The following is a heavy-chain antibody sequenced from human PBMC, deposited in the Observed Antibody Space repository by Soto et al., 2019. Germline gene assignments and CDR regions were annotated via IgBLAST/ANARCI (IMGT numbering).Heavy chain of an antibody. J-gene: IGHJ4*02. CDR3: ARDKVSGAALYY. Sequence: SETLSLTCTVSGGSVSSGSYYWSWIRQPPGKGLEWIGYIYYSGSTNYNPSLKSRVTISVDTSKNQFSLKLSSVTAADTAVYYCARDKVSGAALYYWGQGTLVTVSS. V-gene: IGHV4-61*01. CDR2: IYYSGST. CDR1: GGSVSSGSYY. D-gene: IGHD6-6*01.